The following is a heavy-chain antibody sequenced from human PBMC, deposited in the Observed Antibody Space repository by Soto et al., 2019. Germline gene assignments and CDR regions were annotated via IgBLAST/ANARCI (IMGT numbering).Heavy chain of an antibody. V-gene: IGHV1-18*01. CDR2: ISAYNGNT. CDR1: GFPFTNYA. CDR3: ARGPSGSYYRHFQH. J-gene: IGHJ1*01. Sequence: QVQLVQSGPERKEPAASVKVSCKASGFPFTNYAFGWVRQAPGQGLQWMGWISAYNGNTIYAQNFQDRVSITTDASTATVYMELTSLRSDDTAVYFCARGPSGSYYRHFQHWGQGTLVTVSS. D-gene: IGHD3-10*01.